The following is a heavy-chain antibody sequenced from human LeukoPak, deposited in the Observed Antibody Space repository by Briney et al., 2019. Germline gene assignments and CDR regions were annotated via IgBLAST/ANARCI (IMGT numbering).Heavy chain of an antibody. CDR2: INHSGST. CDR3: ARGGRITIFGVVITKLHYYYGMDV. D-gene: IGHD3-3*01. CDR1: GGSFSGYY. Sequence: SETLSLTCAVYGGSFSGYYWSWIRQPPGKGLEWIGEINHSGSTNYNPSLKSRVTISVDTSKNQFSLKLSSVTAADTAVYYCARGGRITIFGVVITKLHYYYGMDVWGQGTTVTVSS. J-gene: IGHJ6*02. V-gene: IGHV4-34*01.